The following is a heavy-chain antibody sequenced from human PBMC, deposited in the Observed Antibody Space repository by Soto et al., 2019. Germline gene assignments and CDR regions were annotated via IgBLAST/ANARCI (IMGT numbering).Heavy chain of an antibody. D-gene: IGHD2-2*01. CDR2: IKQDGSEK. Sequence: GGSLRLSCAASGFTFSSYWMSWVRQAPGKGLEWVANIKQDGSEKYYVDSVKGRFTISRDNAKNSLYLQMNSLRAEDTAVYYCARDNIVVVPAAPGWFDPWGQGTLVTVSS. V-gene: IGHV3-7*01. J-gene: IGHJ5*02. CDR1: GFTFSSYW. CDR3: ARDNIVVVPAAPGWFDP.